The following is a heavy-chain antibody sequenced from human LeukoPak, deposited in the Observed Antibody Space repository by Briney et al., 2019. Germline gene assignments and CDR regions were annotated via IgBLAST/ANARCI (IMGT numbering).Heavy chain of an antibody. CDR3: ARGPGIAAAELDY. V-gene: IGHV1-2*02. Sequence: ASVKVSCKASGYTFTGSYMHWVRQAPGQGLEWMGWINPNSGGTNYAQKFQGRVTMTRDTSISTAYMELSRLRSDDTPVYYCARGPGIAAAELDYWGQGTLVTVSS. CDR1: GYTFTGSY. CDR2: INPNSGGT. J-gene: IGHJ4*02. D-gene: IGHD6-13*01.